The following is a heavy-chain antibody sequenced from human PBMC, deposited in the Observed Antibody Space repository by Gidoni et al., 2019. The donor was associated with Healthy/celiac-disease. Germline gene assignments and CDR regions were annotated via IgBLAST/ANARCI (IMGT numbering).Heavy chain of an antibody. J-gene: IGHJ5*02. CDR2: IYHRGRT. CDR1: GGSISSSNW. D-gene: IGHD3-10*01. V-gene: IGHV4-4*02. CDR3: AREGARFGEYWFDP. Sequence: QVQLQESGPGLVKPSRTLSLTCAVSGGSISSSNWWSWVRQPPGKGLEWIGEIYHRGRTNYNPSLKSRVTISVDKYKNQLSLKLSSVTAADTAVYYCAREGARFGEYWFDPWGQGTLVTVSS.